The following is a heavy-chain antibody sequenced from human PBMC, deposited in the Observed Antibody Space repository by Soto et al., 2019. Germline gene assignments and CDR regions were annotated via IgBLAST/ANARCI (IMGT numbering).Heavy chain of an antibody. CDR3: ARGRNYYYYGMDV. V-gene: IGHV4-59*01. CDR1: GGSISSYY. J-gene: IGHJ6*02. Sequence: RSLTCTVSGGSISSYYWSWIRQPPGKGLEWIGYIYYSGSTNYNPSLKSRVTISVDTSKNQFSLKLSSVTAADTAVYYCARGRNYYYYGMDVWGQGTTVTAP. CDR2: IYYSGST.